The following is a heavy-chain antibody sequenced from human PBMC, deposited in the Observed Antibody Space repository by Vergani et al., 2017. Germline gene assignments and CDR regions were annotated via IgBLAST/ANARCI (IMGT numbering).Heavy chain of an antibody. J-gene: IGHJ3*02. Sequence: EVQLVESGGGLVQPGGSLRLSCAASGFTFSDHYMDWVRQAPGKGLEWVGRTRNKANSYTTEYAASVKGRFTISRDDSKNSLYLQMNSLKIEDTAVYYCARLGYCSSTTCRQAFGIWGQGTMVTVSS. CDR2: TRNKANSYTT. CDR1: GFTFSDHY. D-gene: IGHD2-2*01. CDR3: ARLGYCSSTTCRQAFGI. V-gene: IGHV3-72*01.